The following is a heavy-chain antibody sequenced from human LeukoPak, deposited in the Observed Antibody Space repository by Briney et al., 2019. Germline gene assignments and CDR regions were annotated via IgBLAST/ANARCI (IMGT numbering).Heavy chain of an antibody. D-gene: IGHD4-17*01. J-gene: IGHJ4*02. Sequence: GGPLRLSCAASGLTFSDAWMSWVRQAPGKGLEWVGRIKSKADGGTTDYATPVKDRFTISRDDSKNTLYLQMSSLKSEDTAVYFCATRPPPYGDYYLDYWGQGTLVTISS. CDR1: GLTFSDAW. CDR3: ATRPPPYGDYYLDY. V-gene: IGHV3-15*01. CDR2: IKSKADGGTT.